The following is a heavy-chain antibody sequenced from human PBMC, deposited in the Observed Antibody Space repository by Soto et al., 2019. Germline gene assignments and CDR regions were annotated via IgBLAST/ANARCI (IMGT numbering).Heavy chain of an antibody. J-gene: IGHJ4*02. CDR2: INLGDSHT. CDR1: GYTFSSHC. V-gene: IGHV5-51*01. CDR3: ARRHCSGGICSFFDY. D-gene: IGHD2-15*01. Sequence: GESLKISCEGYGYTFSSHCIAWVRQMPGKGLEWMGIINLGDSHTIYSPSFQGQVTISADKSINTAYLQWSSLEASDTAIYFCARRHCSGGICSFFDYWGQGTLVTVSS.